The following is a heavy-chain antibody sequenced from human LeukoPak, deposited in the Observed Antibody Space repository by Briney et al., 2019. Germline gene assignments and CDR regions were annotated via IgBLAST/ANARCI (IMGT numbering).Heavy chain of an antibody. CDR2: ISGSGGST. Sequence: GGSLRLSCAASGFTFSSYAMSWVRQAPGKGLEWVSAISGSGGSTYYADSVKGRFTISRDNSKNTLYLQMNSLRAEDAAVYYCAKDRQVLWNFDYWGQGTLVTVSS. D-gene: IGHD3-16*01. V-gene: IGHV3-23*01. CDR1: GFTFSSYA. J-gene: IGHJ4*02. CDR3: AKDRQVLWNFDY.